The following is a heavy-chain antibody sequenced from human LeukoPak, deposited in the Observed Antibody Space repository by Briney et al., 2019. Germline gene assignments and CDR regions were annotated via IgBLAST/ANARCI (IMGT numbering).Heavy chain of an antibody. CDR2: ISGSGGST. CDR1: GFTFSSYA. Sequence: GGSLRLSCVASGFTFSSYAMSWVRQAPGKGLEWVSAISGSGGSTYYADSVKGRFTISRDNSKNTLYLQMNSLKAEDTAVYSCAKIRGSSRWYGGDYFDYWGQGNLVTVSS. D-gene: IGHD6-13*01. V-gene: IGHV3-23*01. CDR3: AKIRGSSRWYGGDYFDY. J-gene: IGHJ4*02.